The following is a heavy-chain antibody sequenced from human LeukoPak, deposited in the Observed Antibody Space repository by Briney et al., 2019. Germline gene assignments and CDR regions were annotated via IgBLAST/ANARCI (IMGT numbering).Heavy chain of an antibody. D-gene: IGHD6-19*01. CDR3: ARVLSSGWPRYYYYYYMDV. CDR2: ISYDGSNK. Sequence: PGRSLRLSCAASGFTFSSYAMHWVRQAPGKGLEWVAVISYDGSNKYYADSVKGRFTISRDNAKNSLYLQMNSLRAEDTAVYYCARVLSSGWPRYYYYYYMDVWGKGTTVTVSS. J-gene: IGHJ6*03. CDR1: GFTFSSYA. V-gene: IGHV3-30*04.